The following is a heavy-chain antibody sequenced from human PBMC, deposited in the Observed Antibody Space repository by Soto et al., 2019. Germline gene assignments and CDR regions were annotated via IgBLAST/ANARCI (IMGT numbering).Heavy chain of an antibody. CDR3: ARARYLSILPYYYGMDV. Sequence: EVQLVESGGGLVQPGGSLRLSCAASGFTFSSYSMNWVRQAPGKGLEWVSYISSSSSTIYYADSVKGRFTISRDNAKNSRYLQMNSLRDEDTAVYYCARARYLSILPYYYGMDVWGQGTTVTVSS. V-gene: IGHV3-48*02. J-gene: IGHJ6*02. CDR2: ISSSSSTI. D-gene: IGHD3-10*01. CDR1: GFTFSSYS.